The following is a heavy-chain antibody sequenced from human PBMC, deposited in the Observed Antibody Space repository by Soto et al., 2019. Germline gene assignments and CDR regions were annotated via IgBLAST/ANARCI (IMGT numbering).Heavy chain of an antibody. Sequence: QVQLVESGGGVVQAGRSLRLSCAASGFTFSRYAMHWVRQAPGKGLEWVAVISYDGSNKYYADSVKGRFTISRDNSKNTMYLQMNSLRAEDTAVYYCARDKGYCSGGTCYGDYDYGMGVWGQGTTVTVSS. CDR2: ISYDGSNK. CDR1: GFTFSRYA. CDR3: ARDKGYCSGGTCYGDYDYGMGV. J-gene: IGHJ6*02. D-gene: IGHD2-15*01. V-gene: IGHV3-30-3*01.